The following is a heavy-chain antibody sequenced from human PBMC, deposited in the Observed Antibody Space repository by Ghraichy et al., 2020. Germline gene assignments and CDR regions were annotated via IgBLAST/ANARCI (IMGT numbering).Heavy chain of an antibody. CDR3: ARRRYCSGGSCYSSFYYFDY. CDR1: GYSFTSYW. V-gene: IGHV5-51*01. J-gene: IGHJ4*02. Sequence: GESLNISCKGSGYSFTSYWIGWVRQMPGKGLEWMGIIYPGDSDTRYSPSFQGQVTISADKSISTAYLQWSSLKASDTAMYYCARRRYCSGGSCYSSFYYFDYWGQGTLVTVSS. CDR2: IYPGDSDT. D-gene: IGHD2-15*01.